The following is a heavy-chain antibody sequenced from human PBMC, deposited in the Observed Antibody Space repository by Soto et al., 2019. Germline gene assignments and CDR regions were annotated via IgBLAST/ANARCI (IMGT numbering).Heavy chain of an antibody. V-gene: IGHV3-23*01. Sequence: PEGSLRLSCAASGFTFSSYAMSWVRQAPGKGLEWVSSISGSGGGTYYADSVKGRFTFSRDNSKNTLYLQMNSLRAEDTAVYYCAKFGMATTKRSPPYYIYYWGQGALVTVSS. CDR3: AKFGMATTKRSPPYYIYY. CDR1: GFTFSSYA. CDR2: ISGSGGGT. D-gene: IGHD1-1*01. J-gene: IGHJ4*02.